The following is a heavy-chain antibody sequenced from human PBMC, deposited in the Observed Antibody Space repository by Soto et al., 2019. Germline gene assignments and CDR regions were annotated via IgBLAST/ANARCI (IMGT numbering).Heavy chain of an antibody. J-gene: IGHJ4*02. CDR2: ISYDGSIE. Sequence: QVQLVESGGGVVQPGRSLKLSCAASGFTFTSFSMQWVRQAPGKGLEWVAVISYDGSIEYYADSVQGRFTISRDNSKNTLYLQMYSLRTEDTAVYFCAREWSTSGDLDYWGQGTLVTVSS. CDR3: AREWSTSGDLDY. CDR1: GFTFTSFS. V-gene: IGHV3-30-3*01. D-gene: IGHD3-10*01.